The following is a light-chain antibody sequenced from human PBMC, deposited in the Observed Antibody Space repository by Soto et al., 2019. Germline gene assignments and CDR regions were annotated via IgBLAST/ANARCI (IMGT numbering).Light chain of an antibody. CDR2: EAS. CDR3: QQYNSYPYS. Sequence: IQMTQSPSTLSSSAGDRVTITCRASQTIFSWLAWYQQKPGKAPKLVIYEASSLESGVPSRYSGSGSGTDFTLTSSGLHADDFATYYCQQYNSYPYSFGQGTKLEIK. V-gene: IGKV1-5*03. J-gene: IGKJ2*03. CDR1: QTIFSW.